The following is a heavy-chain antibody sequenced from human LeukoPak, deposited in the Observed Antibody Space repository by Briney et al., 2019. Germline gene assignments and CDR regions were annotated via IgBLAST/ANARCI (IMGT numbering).Heavy chain of an antibody. D-gene: IGHD3-22*01. V-gene: IGHV3-30*02. CDR3: ARITMIVVGEAFDI. J-gene: IGHJ3*02. CDR1: GFTFSSYG. CDR2: IRYDESNR. Sequence: SGGSLRLSCAASGFTFSSYGMHWVRQAPGKGLEWVAFIRYDESNRYYSDSVKGRFTISRDNSKNTLYLQMNSLRAEDTAVYYCARITMIVVGEAFDIWGQGTMVTVSS.